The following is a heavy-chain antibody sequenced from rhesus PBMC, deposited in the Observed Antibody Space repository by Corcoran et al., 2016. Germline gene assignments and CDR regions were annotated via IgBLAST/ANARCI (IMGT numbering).Heavy chain of an antibody. CDR1: GFSFSDYY. J-gene: IGHJ6*01. CDR3: ARGPDDSDS. CDR2: ISYTGDST. V-gene: IGHV3S18*01. Sequence: GGSLRLSCAASGFSFSDYYMYWVRQAPGKGLEWVSGISYTGDSTYYAASVEGRFTIARENAKNTLYLQMDSLRAEDTAVYYCARGPDDSDSWGQGVVVTVSS.